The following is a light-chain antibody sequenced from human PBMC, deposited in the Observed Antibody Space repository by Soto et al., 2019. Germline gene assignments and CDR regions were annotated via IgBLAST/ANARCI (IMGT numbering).Light chain of an antibody. CDR3: QQRSNWPPIFT. CDR2: DAS. CDR1: QSVSSSY. Sequence: ENVLTQSPGTLSLSPGERATLSCRADQSVSSSYLAWYQQKPGQAPRLLIYDASNRATGIPARFSGSGSGTDFTLTITSLEPEDFAVYYCQQRSNWPPIFTFGPGTKVDIK. V-gene: IGKV3-11*01. J-gene: IGKJ3*01.